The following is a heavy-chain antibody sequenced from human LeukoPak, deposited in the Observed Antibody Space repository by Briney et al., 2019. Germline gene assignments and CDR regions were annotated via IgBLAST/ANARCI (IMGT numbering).Heavy chain of an antibody. CDR2: TYYRSRWYS. Sequence: SQTLSLTRAISGDSVSRKSAGWGWLRQSPSRGLEWPGRTYYRSRWYSDDAPVVKSRITITPDTITNQFSLQLTSLTPEDTAVYDCARVGLVRGSIDSLIAFDIWGQGIMVTVSS. J-gene: IGHJ3*02. CDR3: ARVGLVRGSIDSLIAFDI. D-gene: IGHD3-10*01. V-gene: IGHV6-1*01. CDR1: GDSVSRKSAG.